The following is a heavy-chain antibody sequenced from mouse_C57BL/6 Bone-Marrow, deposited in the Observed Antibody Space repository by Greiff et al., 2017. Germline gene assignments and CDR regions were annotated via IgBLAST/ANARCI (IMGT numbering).Heavy chain of an antibody. D-gene: IGHD2-2*01. CDR2: INSDGGST. CDR3: ALLWLRPYYFDY. J-gene: IGHJ2*01. CDR1: EYEFPSHD. Sequence: EVKVEESGGGLVQPGESLKLSCESNEYEFPSHDMSWVRKTPEKRLELVAAINSDGGSTYYPDTMERRFIISRDNTKKTLYLQMSSLRSEDTALYYCALLWLRPYYFDYWGQGTTLTVSS. V-gene: IGHV5-2*03.